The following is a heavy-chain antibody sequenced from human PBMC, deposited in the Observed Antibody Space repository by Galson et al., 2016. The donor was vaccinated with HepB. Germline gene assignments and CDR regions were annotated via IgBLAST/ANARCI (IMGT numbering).Heavy chain of an antibody. Sequence: SLRLSCAASQVNFSLSRMAWVRQAPGRGLEWVSSIGDSTSYIFYADSVRGRFTTSRDNAKKSMHLQMDSLRVEDTATYYCVRRGEEANWPKYFDLWGQGIVVTVSS. J-gene: IGHJ4*02. CDR3: VRRGEEANWPKYFDL. CDR2: IGDSTSYI. CDR1: QVNFSLSR. D-gene: IGHD3-10*01. V-gene: IGHV3-21*01.